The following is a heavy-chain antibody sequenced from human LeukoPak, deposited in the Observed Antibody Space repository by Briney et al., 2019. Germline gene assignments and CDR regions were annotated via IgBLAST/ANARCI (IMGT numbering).Heavy chain of an antibody. CDR3: AKLRAHKYDFWSGYC. CDR1: GFTFSSYS. J-gene: IGHJ4*02. Sequence: GGSLRLSCAASGFTFSSYSMNWVRQAPGKGLEWVSYISSSSNTIYYADSVKGRFTISRDNAKNSLYLQMNSLRAEDAAVYYCAKLRAHKYDFWSGYCWGQGTQVTVSS. V-gene: IGHV3-48*01. D-gene: IGHD3-3*01. CDR2: ISSSSNTI.